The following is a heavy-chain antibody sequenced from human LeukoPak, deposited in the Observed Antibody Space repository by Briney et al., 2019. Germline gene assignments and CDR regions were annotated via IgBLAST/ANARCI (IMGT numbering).Heavy chain of an antibody. J-gene: IGHJ4*02. V-gene: IGHV3-48*04. CDR3: AGTPDIWFGELLDYFDY. CDR2: ISSSSTI. D-gene: IGHD3-10*01. Sequence: GGSLRLSCAASGFTFSSYSMNWVRQAPGKGLEWVSYISSSSTIYYADSVKGRFTISRDNAKNSLYLQMNSLRAEDTAVYYCAGTPDIWFGELLDYFDYWGQGTLVTVSS. CDR1: GFTFSSYS.